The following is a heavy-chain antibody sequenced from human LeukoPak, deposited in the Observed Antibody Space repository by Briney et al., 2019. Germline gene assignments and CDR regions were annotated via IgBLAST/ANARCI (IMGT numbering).Heavy chain of an antibody. CDR1: GGSISSGGYY. CDR2: IYYSGNT. V-gene: IGHV4-31*03. Sequence: SETLSLTCTISGGSISSGGYYWSWIRQHPGKGPEWIGYIYYSGNTYYNPSLKSRIYISVDTSKNQFSLMMSSLTAADTAVYYCAREASYHSDSSGYFGSWYFDLWGRGTRVTVSS. CDR3: AREASYHSDSSGYFGSWYFDL. D-gene: IGHD3-22*01. J-gene: IGHJ2*01.